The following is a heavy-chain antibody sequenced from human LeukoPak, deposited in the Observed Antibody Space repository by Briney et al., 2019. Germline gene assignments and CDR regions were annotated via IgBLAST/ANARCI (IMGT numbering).Heavy chain of an antibody. CDR2: IYHSGST. Sequence: SETLSLTCAVSGGSISSGGYSWSWVRQPPGKGLEWIGYIYHSGSTYYNPSLKSRVTISVDRSKNQFSLKLSSVTAADTAVYYCARNYYGMDVWGQGTTVTVSS. V-gene: IGHV4-30-2*01. CDR3: ARNYYGMDV. CDR1: GGSISSGGYS. J-gene: IGHJ6*02.